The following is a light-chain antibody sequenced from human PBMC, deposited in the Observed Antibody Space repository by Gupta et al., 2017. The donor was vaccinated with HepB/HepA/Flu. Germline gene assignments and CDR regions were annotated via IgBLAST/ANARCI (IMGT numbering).Light chain of an antibody. CDR2: SDN. J-gene: IGLJ3*02. CDR3: AAWDDSLNGRG. V-gene: IGLV1-44*01. CDR1: SSNIGRNT. Sequence: QSVLTQPPSASGTPGQRVTISCSGSSSNIGRNTVNWYQQLPGTAPKLLIYSDNQRPSGVPDRFSGSKSGTSASLAISGLQSEDEADYYGAAWDDSLNGRGLGGGTKLTVL.